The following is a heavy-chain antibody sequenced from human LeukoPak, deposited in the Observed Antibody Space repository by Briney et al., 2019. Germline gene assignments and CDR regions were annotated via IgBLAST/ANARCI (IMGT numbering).Heavy chain of an antibody. J-gene: IGHJ3*02. CDR3: ARTGGNSLSGAFDI. CDR2: ISSSGNTI. V-gene: IGHV3-48*03. Sequence: GGSLRLSCAASAFTFNNYEMNWVRQAPGKGLEWVSYISSSGNTIYYADSVKGRFTISRDNAKNSLYLQMSSLRAEDTAVYYCARTGGNSLSGAFDIWGQGTMVTVSS. CDR1: AFTFNNYE. D-gene: IGHD4-23*01.